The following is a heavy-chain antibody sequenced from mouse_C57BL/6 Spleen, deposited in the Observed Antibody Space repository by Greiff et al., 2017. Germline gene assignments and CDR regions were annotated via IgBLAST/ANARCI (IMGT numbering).Heavy chain of an antibody. CDR3: AKRGDGSSWFAY. J-gene: IGHJ3*01. Sequence: QVQLKESGPGLVAPSQSLSITCTVSGFSFTSYGVSWVRQPPGKGLEWLGVICGDGSTNYHSALISRLSISTDNSKSHVFLKLNSLQTEDTATYYCAKRGDGSSWFAYWGQGTLVTVSA. CDR1: GFSFTSYG. CDR2: ICGDGST. V-gene: IGHV2-3*01. D-gene: IGHD1-1*01.